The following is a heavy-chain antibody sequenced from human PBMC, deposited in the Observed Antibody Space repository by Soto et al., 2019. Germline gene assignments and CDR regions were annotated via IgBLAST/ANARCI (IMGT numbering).Heavy chain of an antibody. Sequence: SETLSLTCTVSGGSISSSSYYWGWIRQPPGKGLEWIGGIYYSGSTYYNPSLKSRVTISVDRSKNQFSLKLSSVTAADTAVYYCARAVHGAYASDMDACGQGNTVTIS. D-gene: IGHD4-17*01. CDR3: ARAVHGAYASDMDA. CDR1: GGSISSSSYY. CDR2: IYYSGST. V-gene: IGHV4-39*07. J-gene: IGHJ6*02.